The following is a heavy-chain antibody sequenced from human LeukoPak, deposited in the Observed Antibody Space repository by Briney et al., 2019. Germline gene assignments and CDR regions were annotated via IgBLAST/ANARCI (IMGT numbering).Heavy chain of an antibody. CDR3: ARDLPSATTPRGIAVAFFDP. D-gene: IGHD6-19*01. CDR1: GYTFTCYY. V-gene: IGHV1-2*02. Sequence: ASVKVSCKASGYTFTCYYMHWVRQAPGQGLEWMGWINPNSGGTNYAQKFQGRVTMTRDTSISTAYMELSRLRSDDTSVYYCARDLPSATTPRGIAVAFFDPWGQGTLVTVSS. J-gene: IGHJ5*02. CDR2: INPNSGGT.